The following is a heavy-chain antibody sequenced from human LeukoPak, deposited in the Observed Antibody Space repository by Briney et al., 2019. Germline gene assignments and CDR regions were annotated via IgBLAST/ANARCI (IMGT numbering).Heavy chain of an antibody. J-gene: IGHJ5*02. CDR3: AREIGGTYNWFDP. D-gene: IGHD1-1*01. Sequence: SGGSLRLSCAASGFTFSSYGMHWVRQAPGKGLEWVAVTWYDGSNKYYADSVKGRFTISRDNSKNTLYLQMNSLRAEDTAVYYCAREIGGTYNWFDPWGQGTLVTVSS. V-gene: IGHV3-33*01. CDR1: GFTFSSYG. CDR2: TWYDGSNK.